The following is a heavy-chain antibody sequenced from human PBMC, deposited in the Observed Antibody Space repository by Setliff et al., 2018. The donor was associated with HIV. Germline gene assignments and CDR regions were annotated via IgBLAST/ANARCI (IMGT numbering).Heavy chain of an antibody. J-gene: IGHJ1*01. D-gene: IGHD6-19*01. V-gene: IGHV3-7*03. CDR2: IKVDGSQK. CDR1: GFTFSDHY. Sequence: PGGSLRLSCAASGFTFSDHYMDWVRQAPGKGLEWVANIKVDGSQKYYLDSVKGRFTISRDNAKSSLILQMNSLRVEDTAMYYCVRESSGWRWGQGTLVTVSS. CDR3: VRESSGWR.